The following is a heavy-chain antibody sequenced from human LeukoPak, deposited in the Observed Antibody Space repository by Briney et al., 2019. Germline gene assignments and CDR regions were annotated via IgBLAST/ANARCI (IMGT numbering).Heavy chain of an antibody. V-gene: IGHV1-8*03. CDR3: ARRGAADHYYFYYYMDV. J-gene: IGHJ6*03. Sequence: ASVKVSCKASGYTFTSYDINWVRQATGQGGEWMGWMNPNRGNTGYAQKFRGRVTITRNPSISTAYMELSSLRSEDTAVYYCARRGAADHYYFYYYMDVWGKGTTVTVSS. CDR1: GYTFTSYD. D-gene: IGHD6-13*01. CDR2: MNPNRGNT.